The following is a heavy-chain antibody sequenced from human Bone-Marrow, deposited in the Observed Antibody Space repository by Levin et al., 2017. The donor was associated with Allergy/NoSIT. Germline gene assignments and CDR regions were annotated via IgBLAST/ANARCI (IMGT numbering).Heavy chain of an antibody. J-gene: IGHJ4*02. CDR1: GYTFTNNY. Sequence: ASVKVSCKASGYTFTNNYMHWVRQAPGQGLEWVGRINRGGGTLIAQSFQGRVTLTSDTSTTTDYMELSSLRSEDTAPYFCARDGDKFNFDYWGQGTLVTVSS. V-gene: IGHV1-46*01. CDR2: INRGGGT. CDR3: ARDGDKFNFDY. D-gene: IGHD4-23*01.